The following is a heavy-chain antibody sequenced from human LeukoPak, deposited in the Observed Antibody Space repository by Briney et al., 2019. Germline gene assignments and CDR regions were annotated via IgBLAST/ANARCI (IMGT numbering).Heavy chain of an antibody. Sequence: GGSLRLSCASSGFTFSSYGMSWVRQAPGKGLEWVSVITASGGSTYYAVSGKGRFTISRDNAKNTLYLQMNSLRAEDTAVYYCAKLAVADYFDYWGQGTLVTVSS. J-gene: IGHJ4*02. CDR3: AKLAVADYFDY. CDR2: ITASGGST. V-gene: IGHV3-23*01. D-gene: IGHD6-19*01. CDR1: GFTFSSYG.